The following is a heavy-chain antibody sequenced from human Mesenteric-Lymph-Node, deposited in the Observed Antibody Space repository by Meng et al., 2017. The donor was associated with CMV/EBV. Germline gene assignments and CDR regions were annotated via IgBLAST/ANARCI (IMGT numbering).Heavy chain of an antibody. CDR1: D. J-gene: IGHJ5*02. CDR2: MSPNRVNT. Sequence: DINWGRQATGQGLEWMRWMSPNRVNTGYAQKVQGRVTMTRNTSISTAYMELSSLRSEDTAVYYCARDLRGGYQGMGEFRNNWFDPWGQGTLVTVSS. CDR3: ARDLRGGYQGMGEFRNNWFDP. D-gene: IGHD3-16*01. V-gene: IGHV1-8*01.